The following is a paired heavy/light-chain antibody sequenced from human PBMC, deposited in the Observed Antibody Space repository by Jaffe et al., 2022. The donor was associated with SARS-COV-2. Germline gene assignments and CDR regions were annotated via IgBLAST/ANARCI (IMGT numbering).Light chain of an antibody. CDR3: GTWDSSLSADV. J-gene: IGLJ1*01. V-gene: IGLV1-51*02. CDR1: SSNIGNNY. Sequence: QSVLTQPPSVSAAPGQKVTISCSGSSSNIGNNYVAWYQQLPGTAPKLLIYENNKRPSGIPDRFSGSKSGTSATLGIAGLQTGDEADYYCGTWDSSLSADVFGTGTKVTVL. CDR2: ENN.
Heavy chain of an antibody. Sequence: EVQLVQSGAEVKKPGESLKISCKGSGYSFPSSWIAWVRQMPGKGLEWMGIIYPGDSDTRYSPSFQGQVTISADRSINTAYLQWSSLKASDTALYYCARLLWSNGGRSFDCWGQGTQVTVSS. CDR1: GYSFPSSW. J-gene: IGHJ4*02. CDR3: ARLLWSNGGRSFDC. D-gene: IGHD3-16*01. CDR2: IYPGDSDT. V-gene: IGHV5-51*01.